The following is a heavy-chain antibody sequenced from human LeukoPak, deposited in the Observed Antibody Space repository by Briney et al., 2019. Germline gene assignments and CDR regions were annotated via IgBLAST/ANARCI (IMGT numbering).Heavy chain of an antibody. CDR2: IYYSGST. V-gene: IGHV4-59*11. Sequence: PSETLSLTCTVSGGSISSHYWSWIRQPPGKGLEWIGYIYYSGSTNYSPSLKSRVTISQDTSKNQFSPKLSSVTAADTAVYYCARGSGWFDPWGQGTLVTVSS. CDR1: GGSISSHY. CDR3: ARGSGWFDP. J-gene: IGHJ5*02.